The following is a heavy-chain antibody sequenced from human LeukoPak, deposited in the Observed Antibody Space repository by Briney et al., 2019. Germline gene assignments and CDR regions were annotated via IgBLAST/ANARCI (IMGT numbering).Heavy chain of an antibody. V-gene: IGHV1-18*01. D-gene: IGHD3-10*01. J-gene: IGHJ4*02. Sequence: ASVKVSCKASGYTFTSYGISWVRQAPGQGLEWMGWISAYNGNTNYAQKLQGRVTMTTDTSTSIAYMELRSLRSDDTAVYYCARDLWSMVRGAFDYWGQGTLVTVSS. CDR3: ARDLWSMVRGAFDY. CDR1: GYTFTSYG. CDR2: ISAYNGNT.